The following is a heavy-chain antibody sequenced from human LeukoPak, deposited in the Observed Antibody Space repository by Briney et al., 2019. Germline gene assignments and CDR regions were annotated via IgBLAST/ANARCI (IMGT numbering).Heavy chain of an antibody. J-gene: IGHJ6*03. CDR2: IRSKANSYAT. CDR1: GFTFSGSA. Sequence: GGSLRLSCAASGFTFSGSAMHWVRQASGKGLEWVGRIRSKANSYATAYAASVKGRFTISRDDSKNTAYLQMNSLKTEDTAVYYCTTEGYGDPGSYYYYYYYMDVWGKGTTVTVSS. V-gene: IGHV3-73*01. D-gene: IGHD4-17*01. CDR3: TTEGYGDPGSYYYYYYYMDV.